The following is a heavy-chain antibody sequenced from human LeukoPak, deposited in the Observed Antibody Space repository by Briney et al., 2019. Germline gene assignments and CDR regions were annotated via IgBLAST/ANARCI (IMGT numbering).Heavy chain of an antibody. CDR2: INTDGSST. J-gene: IGHJ4*02. D-gene: IGHD3-16*02. V-gene: IGHV3-74*01. Sequence: PGGSLRLSCAASGFIFSSYWMHWVRHAPGKGLAWVSRINTDGSSTSYADSVKGRFTISRDNAKNTLYLQMNSLRAEDTAVYYCAKGFRIMITFGGVIAPPGDYWGQGTLVTVSS. CDR3: AKGFRIMITFGGVIAPPGDY. CDR1: GFIFSSYW.